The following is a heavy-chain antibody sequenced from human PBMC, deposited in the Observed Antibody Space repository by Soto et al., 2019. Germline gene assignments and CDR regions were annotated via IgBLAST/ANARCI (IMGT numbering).Heavy chain of an antibody. CDR1: GFTFSSYG. CDR3: AKLTRAGNYYDSRGSNYYYGMDV. V-gene: IGHV3-30*18. CDR2: ISYDGSNK. J-gene: IGHJ6*02. Sequence: LRLSCAASGFTFSSYGMHWVRQAPGKGLEWVAVISYDGSNKYYADSVKGRFTISRDNSKNTLYLQMNSLRAEDTAVYYCAKLTRAGNYYDSRGSNYYYGMDVWGQGTTVTVSS. D-gene: IGHD3-22*01.